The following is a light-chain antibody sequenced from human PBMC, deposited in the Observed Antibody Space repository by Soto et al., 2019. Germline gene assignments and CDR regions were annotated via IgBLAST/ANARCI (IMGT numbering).Light chain of an antibody. CDR1: QSVSSN. CDR2: GAS. Sequence: EIVMAQSPASLSVSPGERATLSRRASQSVSSNLAWYQQKPGQAPRLLIYGASTRATGIPARFSGSGSGTEFTLTISSLQSEDFAVYYCQQYNNGPRTFGQGTKVDIK. CDR3: QQYNNGPRT. J-gene: IGKJ1*01. V-gene: IGKV3-15*01.